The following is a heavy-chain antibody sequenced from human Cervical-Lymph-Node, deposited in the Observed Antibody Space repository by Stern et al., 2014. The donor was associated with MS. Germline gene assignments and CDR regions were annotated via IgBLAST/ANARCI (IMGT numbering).Heavy chain of an antibody. CDR1: GGSISDYY. CDR2: IFDNGGT. V-gene: IGHV4-59*01. Sequence: VQLVESGPGLVKPSETLSLTCTVSGGSISDYYWSWVRQPPGKGLEWIGDIFDNGGTTYNHSLRRRVTISLDTSKKQFSLRLTSVTAADTALYYCARSEGYGYFFDFWGQGTVVTVSS. D-gene: IGHD1-1*01. CDR3: ARSEGYGYFFDF. J-gene: IGHJ4*02.